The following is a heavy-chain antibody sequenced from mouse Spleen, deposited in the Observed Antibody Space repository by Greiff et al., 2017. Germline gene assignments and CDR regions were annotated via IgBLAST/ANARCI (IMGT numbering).Heavy chain of an antibody. CDR3: ARKNYGNYGTFAY. CDR1: GFSLTSYG. V-gene: IGHV2-2*02. Sequence: QVQLQQSGPGLVQPSQNLSITCTVSGFSLTSYGVHWVRQSPGKGLEWLGVLWSGGSTDYNAAFISRLSISKDNSKSQVFFKMNSLQANDTAIYYCARKNYGNYGTFAYWGQGTLVTVSA. J-gene: IGHJ3*01. CDR2: LWSGGST. D-gene: IGHD2-1*01.